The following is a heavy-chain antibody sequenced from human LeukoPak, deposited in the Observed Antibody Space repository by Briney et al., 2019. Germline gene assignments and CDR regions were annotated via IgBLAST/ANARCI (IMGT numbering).Heavy chain of an antibody. CDR3: ARHAGGPGDAFDI. V-gene: IGHV4-39*01. CDR2: IYYSGST. J-gene: IGHJ3*02. CDR1: GGSISISSYY. D-gene: IGHD4-23*01. Sequence: SETLSLTCTVSGGSISISSYYWGWIRQPPGKGLEWIGSIYYSGSTYYNPSLKSRVTISVDTSKNQFSLKLSSVTAADTAVYYCARHAGGPGDAFDIWGQGTMVTVSS.